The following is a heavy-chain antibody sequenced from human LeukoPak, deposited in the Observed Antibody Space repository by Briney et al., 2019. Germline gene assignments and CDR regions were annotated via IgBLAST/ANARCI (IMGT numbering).Heavy chain of an antibody. J-gene: IGHJ6*02. CDR1: GFSFGSYA. CDR2: ISGSVSGSGDST. D-gene: IGHD2-2*01. Sequence: GGSLRLSCAASGFSFGSYAMSWVRQAPGKGLEWVSEISGSVSGSGDSTHYADSVKGRFTIPRDNSKKTLFLQMNSLRAEDTAVYYCAKGLIYCSRTNCHNTRYYYYYYGMDVWGQGTTVTVSS. CDR3: AKGLIYCSRTNCHNTRYYYYYYGMDV. V-gene: IGHV3-23*01.